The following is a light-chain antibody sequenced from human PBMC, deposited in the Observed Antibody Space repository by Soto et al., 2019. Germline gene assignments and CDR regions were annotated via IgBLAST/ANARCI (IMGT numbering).Light chain of an antibody. CDR2: DVS. CDR3: CSYTTRTTVE. CDR1: SSDVGAYDY. V-gene: IGLV2-14*01. J-gene: IGLJ3*02. Sequence: QSALTQPASVSGSPGQSIIISCTGTSSDVGAYDYVSWYQQHPGKAPKLMISDVSQRFSGVSYRVSGTKSGSTASLTISGLHDGDQAEYYGCSYTTRTTVEFGGGTKLTL.